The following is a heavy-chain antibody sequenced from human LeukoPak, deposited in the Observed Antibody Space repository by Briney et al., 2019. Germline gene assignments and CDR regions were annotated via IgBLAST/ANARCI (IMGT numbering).Heavy chain of an antibody. Sequence: SETLSLTCTVSGGLISSSTYYWGWIRQPPGKGLEWIGSIYYSGSTYYNPSLKSRVTISVDMSKNQLSLKLSSVTAADTAVYYCARGFYGSGSQFDYWGQGTLVTVSS. CDR3: ARGFYGSGSQFDY. CDR1: GGLISSSTYY. D-gene: IGHD3-10*01. V-gene: IGHV4-39*07. CDR2: IYYSGST. J-gene: IGHJ4*02.